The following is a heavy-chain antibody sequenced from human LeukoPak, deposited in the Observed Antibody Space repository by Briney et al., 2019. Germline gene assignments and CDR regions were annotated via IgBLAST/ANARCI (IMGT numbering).Heavy chain of an antibody. V-gene: IGHV3-74*01. CDR3: PRDSPARYGTDLDY. CDR2: SNSDGSST. D-gene: IGHD1-14*01. CDR1: GCTFSSYW. J-gene: IGHJ4*02. Sequence: GGSLRLSCAASGCTFSSYWMHWVRQAPGKGLVWVPRSNSDGSSTSYADSVKGRFTISRENAKNTLYLQMTRLRPEDPAVYYCPRDSPARYGTDLDYWGQGTLVTVSS.